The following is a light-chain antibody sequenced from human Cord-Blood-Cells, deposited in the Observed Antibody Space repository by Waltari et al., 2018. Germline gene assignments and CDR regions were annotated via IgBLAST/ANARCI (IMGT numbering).Light chain of an antibody. Sequence: QSALTQPASVSGSPGQSITISCTGTSRDVGGYNLVSWYQQHPGNAPKLMIYAVSKRPSGVSNRFSGSKSGNTASLTISGLQAEDEADYYCCSYAGSSTYVFGTGTKVTVL. J-gene: IGLJ1*01. CDR1: SRDVGGYNL. CDR3: CSYAGSSTYV. CDR2: AVS. V-gene: IGLV2-23*02.